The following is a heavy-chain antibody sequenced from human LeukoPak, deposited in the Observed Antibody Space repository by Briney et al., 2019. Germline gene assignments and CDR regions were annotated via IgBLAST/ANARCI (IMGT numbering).Heavy chain of an antibody. D-gene: IGHD6-19*01. CDR2: ISAYSGNT. CDR3: ARDQALAGEGIDY. V-gene: IGHV1-18*01. CDR1: GYTFTSYG. Sequence: ASVKVSCKASGYTFTSYGITWVRQAPGQGLEWMGWISAYSGNTNYAQKVQGRVTMTTDTSTSTAYMELRSLRSDDTAVYYCARDQALAGEGIDYWGQGTLVTVSS. J-gene: IGHJ4*02.